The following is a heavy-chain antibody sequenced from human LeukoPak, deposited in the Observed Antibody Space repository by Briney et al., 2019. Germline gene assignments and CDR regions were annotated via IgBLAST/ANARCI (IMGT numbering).Heavy chain of an antibody. J-gene: IGHJ4*02. Sequence: SVKVSCKASGGTFSSYAISWVRQAPGQGLEWMGGIIPIFGTANYAQKFQGRVTITADESTSTAYMELSSLRSEDTAVYYCARAGSSGHFRFDYWGQGTLVTVSS. CDR2: IIPIFGTA. V-gene: IGHV1-69*01. CDR1: GGTFSSYA. CDR3: ARAGSSGHFRFDY. D-gene: IGHD3-22*01.